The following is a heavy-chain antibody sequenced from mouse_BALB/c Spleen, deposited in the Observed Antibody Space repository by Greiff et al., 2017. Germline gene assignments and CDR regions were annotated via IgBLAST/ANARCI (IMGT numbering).Heavy chain of an antibody. V-gene: IGHV1-80*01. CDR1: GYAFSSYW. D-gene: IGHD2-3*01. CDR3: ARMGLLHWYFDV. J-gene: IGHJ1*01. CDR2: IYPGDGDT. Sequence: VKLQQSGAELVRPGSSVKISCKASGYAFSSYWMNWVKQRPGQGLEWIGQIYPGDGDTNYNGKFKGKATLTADKSSSTAYMQLSSLTSEDSAVYFCARMGLLHWYFDVWGAGTTVTVSS.